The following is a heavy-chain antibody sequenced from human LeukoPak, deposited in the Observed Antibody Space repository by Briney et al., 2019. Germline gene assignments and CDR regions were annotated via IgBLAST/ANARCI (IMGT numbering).Heavy chain of an antibody. CDR3: ARLEADWFDP. CDR1: GDSIGVFY. CDR2: IYYSGST. J-gene: IGHJ5*02. Sequence: SETLSLTCTFSGDSIGVFYWNWIRQPPGKGLEWIGSIYYSGSTYYNPSLKSRVTISVDTSKNQFSLKLSSVTAADTAVYYCARLEADWFDPWGQGTLVTVSS. V-gene: IGHV4-59*05.